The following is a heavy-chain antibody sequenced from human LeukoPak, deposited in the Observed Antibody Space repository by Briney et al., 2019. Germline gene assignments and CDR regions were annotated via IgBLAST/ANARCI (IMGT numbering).Heavy chain of an antibody. CDR1: GFTFCDYY. CDR2: ISSSGSTI. V-gene: IGHV3-11*04. D-gene: IGHD5-12*01. J-gene: IGHJ4*02. Sequence: PGGSLRLSCAASGFTFCDYYMSWIRQAPGKGLEWVSYISSSGSTIYYADSVKGRFTISRDNAKNSLYLQMNSLRAADTAVYYCARDRGYSGYENDYWGQGTLVTVSS. CDR3: ARDRGYSGYENDY.